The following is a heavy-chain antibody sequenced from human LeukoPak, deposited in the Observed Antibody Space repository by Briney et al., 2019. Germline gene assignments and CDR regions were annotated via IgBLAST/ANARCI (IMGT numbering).Heavy chain of an antibody. CDR3: ARGPPGEDHYYLDV. D-gene: IGHD7-27*01. J-gene: IGHJ6*03. V-gene: IGHV1-8*02. Sequence: ASVKVSCKAYGYTFTNNDINWILQATGQELEWMGWINPNSGNRGHTQKFQGRVTLTMNTSTSTAYMDLTSLTSEDTAVYYCARGPPGEDHYYLDVWAKGTTVTVSS. CDR1: GYTFTNND. CDR2: INPNSGNR.